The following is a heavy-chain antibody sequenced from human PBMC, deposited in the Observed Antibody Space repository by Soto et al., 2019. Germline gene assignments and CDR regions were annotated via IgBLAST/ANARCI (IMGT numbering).Heavy chain of an antibody. CDR1: GFTFDYYA. CDR2: IDWNSGNL. Sequence: EVQLVESGGGLVQPGRSLRLSCAASGFTFDYYAMHWVPQAPGKGLEWVSGIDWNSGNLDYAESVKGRFTISRDNAMKSLYLQMNSLRPEDTALYYCAKDRELQPGYGMDVWGQGTTVTVSS. V-gene: IGHV3-9*01. CDR3: AKDRELQPGYGMDV. J-gene: IGHJ6*02. D-gene: IGHD1-1*01.